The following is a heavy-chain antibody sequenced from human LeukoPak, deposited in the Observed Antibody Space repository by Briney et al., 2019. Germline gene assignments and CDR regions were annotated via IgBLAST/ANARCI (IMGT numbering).Heavy chain of an antibody. CDR3: ARPPAARPRNYYFDY. Sequence: GGSLRLSCAASGFTFSRFWMSWVRQAPGKGLEWGADIKEDGSDEYYVDSVKGRFTISRDNAKNSLYLQMSSLRAEDTAVYYCARPPAARPRNYYFDYWGQGTLVTVSS. CDR2: IKEDGSDE. J-gene: IGHJ4*02. V-gene: IGHV3-7*01. CDR1: GFTFSRFW. D-gene: IGHD6-6*01.